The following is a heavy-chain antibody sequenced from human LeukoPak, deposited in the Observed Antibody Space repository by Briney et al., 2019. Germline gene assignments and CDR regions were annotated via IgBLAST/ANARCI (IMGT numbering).Heavy chain of an antibody. D-gene: IGHD2-15*01. J-gene: IGHJ4*02. CDR2: INHSGST. Sequence: SETLSLTCAVYGGSFSGYYWSWIRQPPGKGLEWIGEINHSGSTNYNPSLKSRVTISVDTSKNQFSLKLSSVTAADTAVYNCARGLVGGREFDYWGQGTLVTVSS. CDR1: GGSFSGYY. V-gene: IGHV4-34*01. CDR3: ARGLVGGREFDY.